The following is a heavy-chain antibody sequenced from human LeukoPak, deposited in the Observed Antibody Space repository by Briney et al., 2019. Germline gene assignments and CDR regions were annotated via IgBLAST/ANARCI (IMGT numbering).Heavy chain of an antibody. D-gene: IGHD2-2*01. J-gene: IGHJ4*02. CDR1: GGSISSGGYY. CDR3: ARAEALTNISYFEY. CDR2: IYYSGST. V-gene: IGHV4-31*03. Sequence: SQTLSLTCTVSGGSISSGGYYWSWIRQHPGKGLEWSGYIYYSGSTYYNPSLKSRVTISVDTSKNQFSLKLSSVTAADTAVYYCARAEALTNISYFEYWGQGTLVTVSS.